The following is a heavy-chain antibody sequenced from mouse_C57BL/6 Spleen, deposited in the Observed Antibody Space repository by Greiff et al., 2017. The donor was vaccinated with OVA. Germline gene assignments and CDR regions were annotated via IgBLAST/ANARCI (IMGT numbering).Heavy chain of an antibody. CDR3: AKWLPPLPYAMDY. J-gene: IGHJ4*01. V-gene: IGHV1-50*01. CDR1: GYTFTSYW. CDR2: IDPSDSYT. D-gene: IGHD2-2*01. Sequence: QVQLQQPGAELVKPGASVKLSCKASGYTFTSYWMQWVKQRPGQGLEWIGEIDPSDSYTNYNQKFKGKATLTVDTSSSTAYMQLSSLTSGDSAVYYCAKWLPPLPYAMDYWGQGTSVTVSS.